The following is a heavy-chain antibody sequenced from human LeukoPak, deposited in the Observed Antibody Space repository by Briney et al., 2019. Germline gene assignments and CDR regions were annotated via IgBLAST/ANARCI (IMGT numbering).Heavy chain of an antibody. CDR1: GFTFSSYW. Sequence: HPGGSLRLSCAASGFTFSSYWMSWVRQAPGKGLEWVANIKQDGSEKYYVDSVKGRFTISRDNAKNSLYLQMNSLRAEDTAVYYCARHQTSDSYDYVWGSYRFPYYYYYGMDVWGKGTTVTVSS. V-gene: IGHV3-7*03. J-gene: IGHJ6*04. CDR2: IKQDGSEK. D-gene: IGHD3-16*02. CDR3: ARHQTSDSYDYVWGSYRFPYYYYYGMDV.